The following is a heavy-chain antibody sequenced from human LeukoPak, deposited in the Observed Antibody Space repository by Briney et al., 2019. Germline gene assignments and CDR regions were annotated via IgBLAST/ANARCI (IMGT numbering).Heavy chain of an antibody. J-gene: IGHJ4*02. CDR2: IYYSGST. CDR1: GGSFSGYY. D-gene: IGHD3-10*01. Sequence: SETLSLTCAVYGGSFSGYYWSWIRQHPGKGLEWIGYIYYSGSTYYNPSLKSRVTISVDTSKNQFSLKLSSVTAADTAVYYCAREGYEPPYGSGIDYWGQGTLVTVSS. V-gene: IGHV4-31*11. CDR3: AREGYEPPYGSGIDY.